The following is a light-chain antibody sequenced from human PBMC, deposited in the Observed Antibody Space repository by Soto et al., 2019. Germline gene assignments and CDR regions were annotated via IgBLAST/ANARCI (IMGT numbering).Light chain of an antibody. CDR1: SSDVGGYNF. CDR3: SSYTSRNTLA. Sequence: QSVLTQPASVSGSPGQSITISCTGTSSDVGGYNFVSWYQQHPGKAPKLMIYEVTARPSGVSNRFSGYKSGSTASLTISGLEAEDEADYDCSSYTSRNTLAFGGGTKLTVL. V-gene: IGLV2-14*01. CDR2: EVT. J-gene: IGLJ2*01.